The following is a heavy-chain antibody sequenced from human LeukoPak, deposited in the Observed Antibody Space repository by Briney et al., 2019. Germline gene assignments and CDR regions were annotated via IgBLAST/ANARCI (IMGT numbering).Heavy chain of an antibody. D-gene: IGHD3-22*01. V-gene: IGHV1-69*06. J-gene: IGHJ6*03. Sequence: GASVKVSCKASGVTFSSYAISWVRQAPGQGLEWMGGIIPIFGTANYAQKFQGRVTITADKSTSTAYMELSSLRSEDTAVYYCARSSYYDSSGYTNYYYYYYMDVWGKGTTVTVSS. CDR3: ARSSYYDSSGYTNYYYYYYMDV. CDR2: IIPIFGTA. CDR1: GVTFSSYA.